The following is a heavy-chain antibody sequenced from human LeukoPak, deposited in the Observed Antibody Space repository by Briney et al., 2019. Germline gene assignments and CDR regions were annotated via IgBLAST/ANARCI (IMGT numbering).Heavy chain of an antibody. Sequence: GGSLRLSCAASGFTFSSYAMSWVRQAPGKGREWVSAISGSGGSTYYADSVKGRFTISRDNAKNSLYLQMNSLRAEDTAVYYCARDRNWGYYYYGMDVWGQGTTVTVSS. CDR1: GFTFSSYA. CDR2: ISGSGGST. J-gene: IGHJ6*02. D-gene: IGHD7-27*01. V-gene: IGHV3-23*01. CDR3: ARDRNWGYYYYGMDV.